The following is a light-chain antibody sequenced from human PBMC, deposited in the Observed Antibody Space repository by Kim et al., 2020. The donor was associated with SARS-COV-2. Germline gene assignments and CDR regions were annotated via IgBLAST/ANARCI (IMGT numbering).Light chain of an antibody. CDR1: TSDIGRNY. Sequence: GQGVTISCSGSTSDIGRNYVYWYQQLPGTAPKLLIYRNNQRPSGVPDRFSVSKSGTSASLAISGLRSDDEADYYCATWDDSLNGPVFGGGTQLTVL. J-gene: IGLJ3*02. V-gene: IGLV1-47*01. CDR3: ATWDDSLNGPV. CDR2: RNN.